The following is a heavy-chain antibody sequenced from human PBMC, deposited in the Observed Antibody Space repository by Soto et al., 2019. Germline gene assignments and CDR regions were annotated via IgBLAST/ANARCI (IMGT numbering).Heavy chain of an antibody. CDR3: ARAPYVPTLGGRFLLPDGGPFDY. D-gene: IGHD3-3*01. V-gene: IGHV1-3*01. J-gene: IGHJ4*02. CDR2: INAGNGNT. CDR1: GYTFTSYA. Sequence: QVQLVQSGAEVKKPGASVKVSCKASGYTFTSYAMHWVRQAPGQRLEWMGWINAGNGNTKYSQKFQGRVTITRDTSASTAYMELSSLRSEDTAVYYCARAPYVPTLGGRFLLPDGGPFDYWGQGTLVTVSS.